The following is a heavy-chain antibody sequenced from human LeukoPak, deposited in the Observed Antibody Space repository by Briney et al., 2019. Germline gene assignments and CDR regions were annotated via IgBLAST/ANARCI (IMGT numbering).Heavy chain of an antibody. CDR3: ARDRWFGPRGAFDI. Sequence: ASVKVPCKASGYTFTSYGISWVRQAPGQGLEWMGWISAYNGNTNYAQKLQGRVTMTTDTSTSTAYMELRSLRSDDTAVYYCARDRWFGPRGAFDIWGQGTMVTASS. CDR2: ISAYNGNT. CDR1: GYTFTSYG. D-gene: IGHD3-10*01. V-gene: IGHV1-18*01. J-gene: IGHJ3*02.